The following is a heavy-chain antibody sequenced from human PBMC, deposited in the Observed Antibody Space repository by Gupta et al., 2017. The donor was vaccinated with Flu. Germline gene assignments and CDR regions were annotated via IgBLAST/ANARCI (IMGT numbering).Heavy chain of an antibody. J-gene: IGHJ4*02. CDR1: GFDFNRYD. Sequence: EVLLVESGGGLVQPGGSMRLSCTASGFDFNRYDISWVRQSPGRVLEWVAIISSSACTYYTDPVRGRFTSSRDNANNLVYLQMSSLRAEDTAVYYCARGHWDNGGQGTQVTVSS. V-gene: IGHV3-48*03. CDR3: ARGHWDN. CDR2: ISSSACT.